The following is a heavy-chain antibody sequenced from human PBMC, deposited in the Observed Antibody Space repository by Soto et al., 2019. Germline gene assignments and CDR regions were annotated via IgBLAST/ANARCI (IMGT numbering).Heavy chain of an antibody. J-gene: IGHJ4*02. V-gene: IGHV3-15*07. Sequence: EVQLVESGGGLEEPGGSLRLSCAASGFVFNNAWMNWVRQAPGKGLEWVGQIKRKADGGTSDYGAPVNGRFTISRDDSKNTLYLQMSRLKMEYTAVYFCVTGYAWLGYWGRGTLVTVSA. CDR1: GFVFNNAW. D-gene: IGHD5-12*01. CDR3: VTGYAWLGY. CDR2: IKRKADGGTS.